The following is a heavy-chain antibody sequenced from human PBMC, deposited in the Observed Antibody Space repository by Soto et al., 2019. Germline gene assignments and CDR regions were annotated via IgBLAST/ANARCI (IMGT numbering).Heavy chain of an antibody. V-gene: IGHV4-59*01. J-gene: IGHJ5*02. CDR2: IYYSGST. CDR3: ARVLFGRGNWFVP. Sequence: SETQSLTCPVSGRTISRYYWCWIRQPPGKGLEWIGYIYYSGSTNYHPSLKSRVTISVDTSKNQFSLKLSSVTAADTAGYYCARVLFGRGNWFVPWGQGTLVTVSS. D-gene: IGHD3-3*01. CDR1: GRTISRYY.